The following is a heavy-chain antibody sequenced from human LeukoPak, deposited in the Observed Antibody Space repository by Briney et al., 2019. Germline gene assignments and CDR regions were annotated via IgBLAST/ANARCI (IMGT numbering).Heavy chain of an antibody. Sequence: GGSLRLSCAASGFTFSNYGMSWVRQAPGKGLERVSSISSSSSYIYYADSVKGRFTISRDNAKNSLYLQMNSLRAEDTAVYYCARWAPYGSGSYQPNFDYWGQGTLVTVSS. D-gene: IGHD3-10*01. CDR3: ARWAPYGSGSYQPNFDY. CDR2: ISSSSSYI. V-gene: IGHV3-21*01. CDR1: GFTFSNYG. J-gene: IGHJ4*02.